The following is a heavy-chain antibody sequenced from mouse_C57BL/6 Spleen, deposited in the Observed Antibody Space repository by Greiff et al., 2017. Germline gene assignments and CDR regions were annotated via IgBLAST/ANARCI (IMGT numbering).Heavy chain of an antibody. CDR2: IDTETGGT. V-gene: IGHV1-15*01. CDR3: TRCLITRFYAMDY. J-gene: IGHJ4*01. CDR1: GYTFTDYE. Sequence: VQLQQSGAELVRPGASVTLSCKASGYTFTDYEMHWVKQTPVHGLEWIGAIDTETGGTAYNQKFKGKAILTADKSSSTAYMELRILSSEDSAVYYCTRCLITRFYAMDYWGQGTSVTVSS.